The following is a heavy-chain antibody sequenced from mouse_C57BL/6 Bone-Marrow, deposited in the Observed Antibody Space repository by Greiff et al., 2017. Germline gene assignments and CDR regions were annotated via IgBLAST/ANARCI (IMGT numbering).Heavy chain of an antibody. J-gene: IGHJ4*01. V-gene: IGHV1-74*01. CDR3: AIIGYYDYYAMDY. D-gene: IGHD2-3*01. CDR1: GYTFTSYW. Sequence: QVHVKQPGAELVKPGASVKVSCKASGYTFTSYWMHWVKQRPGQGLEWIGRIHPSDSDTNYNQKFKGKATLTVDKSSSTAYMQLSSLTSEDSAVXYCAIIGYYDYYAMDYWGQGTSVTVSS. CDR2: IHPSDSDT.